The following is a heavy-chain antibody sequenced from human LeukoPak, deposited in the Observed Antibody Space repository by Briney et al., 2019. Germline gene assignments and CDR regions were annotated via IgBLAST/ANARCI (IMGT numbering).Heavy chain of an antibody. D-gene: IGHD2-2*02. J-gene: IGHJ4*02. CDR1: GFTFSDYY. CDR3: ARDIRRFDY. CDR2: IKQDGSEK. V-gene: IGHV3-7*03. Sequence: GGSLRLSCAASGFTFSDYYMSWIRQAPGKGLEWVANIKQDGSEKYYVDSVKGRFTISRDNAKNSLYLQMNSLRAEDTAVYYCARDIRRFDYWGQGTLVTVSS.